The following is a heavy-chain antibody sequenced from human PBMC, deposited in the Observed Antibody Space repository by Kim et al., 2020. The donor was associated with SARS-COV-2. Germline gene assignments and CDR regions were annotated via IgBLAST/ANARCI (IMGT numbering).Heavy chain of an antibody. Sequence: SETLSLTCAVYGGSFSGYYWSWIRQPPGKGLEWIGEINHSGSTNYNPSLKSRVTISVDTSKNQFSLKLSSVTAADTAVYYCARGGLWAARQSLQPNQFDYWGQGTLVTVSS. V-gene: IGHV4-34*01. CDR3: ARGGLWAARQSLQPNQFDY. D-gene: IGHD6-6*01. J-gene: IGHJ4*02. CDR1: GGSFSGYY. CDR2: INHSGST.